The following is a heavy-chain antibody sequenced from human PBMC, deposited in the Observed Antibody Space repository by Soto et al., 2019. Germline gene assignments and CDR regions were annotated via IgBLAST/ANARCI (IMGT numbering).Heavy chain of an antibody. CDR2: IRSKAYGGTT. J-gene: IGHJ4*02. D-gene: IGHD6-19*01. V-gene: IGHV3-49*03. CDR3: ARPQNPSGWYHGGY. Sequence: GGSLRLSCTASGFTFCDYAMSWFRQGPGKGLEWVGFIRSKAYGGTTEYAASVKGRFTISRDNAKNSLYLQMNSLRAEDTAVYYCARPQNPSGWYHGGYWGQGTLVTVSS. CDR1: GFTFCDYA.